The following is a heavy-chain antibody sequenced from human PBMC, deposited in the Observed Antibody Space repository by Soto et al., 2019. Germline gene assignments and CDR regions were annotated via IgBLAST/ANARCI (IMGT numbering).Heavy chain of an antibody. CDR3: ARDHAVRGVIPLGGSPPRGGDY. V-gene: IGHV1-18*01. Sequence: ASVKVSCKASGYTFTSYGISWVRQAPGQGLEWMGWISAYNGNTNYAQKLQGRVTMTTDTSTSTAYMELRSLRSDDTAVYYCARDHAVRGVIPLGGSPPRGGDYWGQGTLVTVSS. CDR1: GYTFTSYG. CDR2: ISAYNGNT. D-gene: IGHD3-10*01. J-gene: IGHJ4*02.